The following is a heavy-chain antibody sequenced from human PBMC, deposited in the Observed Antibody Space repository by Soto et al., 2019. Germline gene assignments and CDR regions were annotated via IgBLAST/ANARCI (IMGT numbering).Heavy chain of an antibody. Sequence: PVGSLRLSCAASGFTFSSYAMSWVRQAPGKGLEWVSAISGSGGSTYYADSVKGRFTTSRDNSKNTLYLQMKSLRAEDTAVYYCAKDLTYCGGDCYGYYGMDVWGQGTTVTVSS. D-gene: IGHD2-21*02. CDR1: GFTFSSYA. V-gene: IGHV3-23*01. J-gene: IGHJ6*02. CDR3: AKDLTYCGGDCYGYYGMDV. CDR2: ISGSGGST.